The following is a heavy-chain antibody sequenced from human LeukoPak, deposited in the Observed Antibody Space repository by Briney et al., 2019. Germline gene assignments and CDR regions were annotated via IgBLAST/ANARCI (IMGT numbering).Heavy chain of an antibody. CDR2: INHSGST. D-gene: IGHD3-22*01. CDR1: GGSFSGYY. V-gene: IGHV4-34*01. CDR3: ASDAFYDSGGYYYY. J-gene: IGHJ4*02. Sequence: SETLSLTCAVYGGSFSGYYWSWIRQPPGKGLEWIGEINHSGSTNYNPSLKSRVTISVDTSKNQFSLKLSSVTAADTAVYYCASDAFYDSGGYYYYWGQGTLVTVSS.